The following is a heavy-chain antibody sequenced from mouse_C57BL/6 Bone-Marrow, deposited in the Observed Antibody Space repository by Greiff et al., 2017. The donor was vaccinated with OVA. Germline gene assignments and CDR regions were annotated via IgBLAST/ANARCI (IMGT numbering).Heavy chain of an antibody. V-gene: IGHV1-4*01. CDR2: INPSSGYT. J-gene: IGHJ2*01. CDR1: GYTFTSYT. CDR3: ARFSDFDPFDY. Sequence: VKLQESGAELARPGASVKMSCKASGYTFTSYTMHWVKQRPGQGLEWIGYINPSSGYTKYNQKFKDKATLTADKSSSTAYMQLSSLTSEDSAVYYCARFSDFDPFDYWGQGTTLTVSS.